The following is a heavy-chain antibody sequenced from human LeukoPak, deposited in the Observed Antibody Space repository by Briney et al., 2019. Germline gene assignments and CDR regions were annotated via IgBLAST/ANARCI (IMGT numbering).Heavy chain of an antibody. CDR2: INQEGSQK. V-gene: IGHV3-7*03. CDR3: ATAYDSSWSPYFFDH. J-gene: IGHJ4*02. CDR1: GFTFNNYW. D-gene: IGHD6-13*01. Sequence: PGGSLRLSCAASGFTFNNYWMTWVRQAPGKGLEWVANINQEGSQKYYVDSLKGRFAISRDNAKNSLYLQMNSLRAEDTAVYYCATAYDSSWSPYFFDHWGRGPWSPSPQ.